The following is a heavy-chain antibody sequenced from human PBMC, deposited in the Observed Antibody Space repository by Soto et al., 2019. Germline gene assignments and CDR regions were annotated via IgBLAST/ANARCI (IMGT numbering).Heavy chain of an antibody. CDR2: IYYSGST. J-gene: IGHJ6*03. CDR1: GGSISSSSYY. V-gene: IGHV4-39*01. Sequence: PSETLSLTCTVSGGSISSSSYYWGWIRQPPGKGLEWIGSIYYSGSTYYNPSLKSRVTISVDTSKNQFSLKLSSVTAADTAVYYCARHAYYYDILTHRIYYYYYMDVWGKGTTVTVSS. CDR3: ARHAYYYDILTHRIYYYYYMDV. D-gene: IGHD3-9*01.